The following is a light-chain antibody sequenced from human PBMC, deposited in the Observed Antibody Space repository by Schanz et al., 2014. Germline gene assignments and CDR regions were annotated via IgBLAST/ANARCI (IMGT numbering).Light chain of an antibody. CDR2: GAS. V-gene: IGKV3-20*01. Sequence: EIVLTQSPGTLSLSPGERATLSCRASQSISSTYLVWYQQKPGQAPRLLIYGASSRATGIPDRFSGSGSGTDFTLTISRLEPEDFATYYCQQYNSYSALTFGGGTKVEIK. CDR1: QSISSTY. J-gene: IGKJ4*01. CDR3: QQYNSYSALT.